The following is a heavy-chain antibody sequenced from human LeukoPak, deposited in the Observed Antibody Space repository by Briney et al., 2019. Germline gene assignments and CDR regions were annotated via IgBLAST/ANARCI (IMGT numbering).Heavy chain of an antibody. D-gene: IGHD2-15*01. Sequence: GGSLRHSCAASEFTFSSYAMHWVRQAPGKGLEWVAVISYDGSNKYYADSVKGRFTIARDNSKNTLYLQMNSLRAEDTAVYYCAREECDGGSCIGDYWGQGTLVTVSS. J-gene: IGHJ4*02. CDR2: ISYDGSNK. V-gene: IGHV3-30-3*01. CDR3: AREECDGGSCIGDY. CDR1: EFTFSSYA.